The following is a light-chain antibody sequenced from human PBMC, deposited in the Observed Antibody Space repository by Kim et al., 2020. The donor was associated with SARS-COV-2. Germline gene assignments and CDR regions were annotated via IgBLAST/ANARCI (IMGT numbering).Light chain of an antibody. CDR2: GAS. Sequence: EIVLTQSPGTLSLSPGERATLSCRASQSVSSNYLAWYQQKPGQAPRLLIYGASSRPTGIPDRFSGSGSGTDFTLTISRLEPEDFAVYYCQQYGSSPPYSFGQGTKLEI. V-gene: IGKV3-20*01. J-gene: IGKJ2*01. CDR3: QQYGSSPPYS. CDR1: QSVSSNY.